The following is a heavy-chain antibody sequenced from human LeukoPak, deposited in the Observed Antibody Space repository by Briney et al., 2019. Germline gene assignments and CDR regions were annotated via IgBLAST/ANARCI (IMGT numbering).Heavy chain of an antibody. J-gene: IGHJ5*02. V-gene: IGHV4-59*01. CDR1: GGSISSYY. CDR2: IYYSGST. Sequence: PSETLSLTCTVSGGSISSYYWSWIRQPPGKGLEWIGYIYYSGSTNCNPSLKSRVTISVDTSKSQFSLKLSSVTAADTAVYYCARDLSGFDPWGQGTLVTVSS. CDR3: ARDLSGFDP. D-gene: IGHD1-26*01.